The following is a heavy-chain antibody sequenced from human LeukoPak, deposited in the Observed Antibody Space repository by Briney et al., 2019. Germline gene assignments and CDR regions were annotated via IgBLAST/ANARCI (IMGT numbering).Heavy chain of an antibody. Sequence: PSETLSLTCTVSGGSISSYYWSWIRQPAGKGLEWIGRIYTSGSTNYNPSLKSRVTMSVDTSKNQFSLKLSSVTAADTAVYYCARDGYYYGSWSYYNPFGYWGQGTLVTVSS. CDR2: IYTSGST. J-gene: IGHJ4*02. CDR3: ARDGYYYGSWSYYNPFGY. V-gene: IGHV4-4*07. D-gene: IGHD3-10*01. CDR1: GGSISSYY.